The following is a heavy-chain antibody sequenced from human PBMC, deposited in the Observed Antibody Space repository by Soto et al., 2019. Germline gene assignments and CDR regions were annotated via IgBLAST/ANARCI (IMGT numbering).Heavy chain of an antibody. J-gene: IGHJ4*02. D-gene: IGHD6-13*01. CDR2: ITGSGGST. Sequence: GSLRLSCAASGFTFSNYGMSWVRQGPGKGLEWVSVITGSGGSTYYADSVKGRFTISRDNSKNTLYLQMNSLRAEDTAVYYCAKDASPPGIPAAGNDYWGQGTLVTVSS. CDR1: GFTFSNYG. CDR3: AKDASPPGIPAAGNDY. V-gene: IGHV3-23*01.